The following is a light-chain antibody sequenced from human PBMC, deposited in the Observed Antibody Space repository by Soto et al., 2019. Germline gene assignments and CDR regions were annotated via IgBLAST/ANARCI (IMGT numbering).Light chain of an antibody. CDR2: GAS. CDR1: QSIYSD. Sequence: EIVMTQSPATLSVSPGETATLSCRASQSIYSDLAWSQQKPGQAPRLLLYGASTRATGIPARFSGSGSGTEFTLTISSLQSEDFALYYCQQYNNWPPCTFGQGTKLEI. V-gene: IGKV3-15*01. J-gene: IGKJ2*02. CDR3: QQYNNWPPCT.